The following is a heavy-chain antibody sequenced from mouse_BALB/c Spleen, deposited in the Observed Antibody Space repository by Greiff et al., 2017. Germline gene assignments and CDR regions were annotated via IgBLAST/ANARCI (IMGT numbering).Heavy chain of an antibody. V-gene: IGHV5-17*02. CDR1: GFTFSSFG. J-gene: IGHJ3*01. CDR2: ISSGSSTI. CDR3: ARSGLGLFAY. Sequence: EVKLVESGGGLVQPGGSRKLSCAASGFTFSSFGMHWVRQAPEKGLEWVAYISSGSSTIYYADTVKGRFTISRDNPKNTLFLQMTSLRSEDTAMYYCARSGLGLFAYWGQGTLVTVSA. D-gene: IGHD4-1*01.